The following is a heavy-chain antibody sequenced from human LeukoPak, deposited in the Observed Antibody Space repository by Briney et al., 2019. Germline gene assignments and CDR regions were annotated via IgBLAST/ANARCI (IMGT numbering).Heavy chain of an antibody. CDR3: AFFVGVGYYYYYYMDV. CDR1: GGSISSYY. V-gene: IGHV4-59*08. J-gene: IGHJ6*03. Sequence: SETLSLTCTVSGGSISSYYWSWIRQPPGKGLEWIGYIYYSGSTNYNPSLKSRVTISVDTSKNQFSLKLSSVTAADTAVYYCAFFVGVGYYYYYYMDVWGKGTTVTVSS. D-gene: IGHD3-16*02. CDR2: IYYSGST.